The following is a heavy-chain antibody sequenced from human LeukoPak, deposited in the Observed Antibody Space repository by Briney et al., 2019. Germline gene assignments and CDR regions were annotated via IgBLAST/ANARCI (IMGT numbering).Heavy chain of an antibody. CDR3: ARVMHYDFWSGYPPTWGCYFDY. J-gene: IGHJ4*02. D-gene: IGHD3-3*01. CDR1: GGSFSGYY. CDR2: IYYSGST. Sequence: SETLSLTCAVYGGSFSGYYWGWIRQPPGKGLEWIGSIYYSGSTYYNPSLKSRVTISVDTSKNQFSLKLSSVTAADTAVYYCARVMHYDFWSGYPPTWGCYFDYWGQGTLVTVSS. V-gene: IGHV4-34*01.